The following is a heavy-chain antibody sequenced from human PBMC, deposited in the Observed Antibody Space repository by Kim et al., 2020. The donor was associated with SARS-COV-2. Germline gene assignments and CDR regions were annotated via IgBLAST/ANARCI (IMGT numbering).Heavy chain of an antibody. V-gene: IGHV1-18*01. CDR3: ARAVYFGSGIRITGQSWIAP. J-gene: IGHJ5*02. CDR1: GYTFKNYG. CDR2: ISPYTGDK. Sequence: ASVKVSCTASGYTFKNYGIAWVRQAPGEGPEWVGWISPYTGDKTYAQKFQGQGRFTMTTDTSANTVYLDLRSLRPGDSAVYYCARAVYFGSGIRITGQSWIAPWSPATQVTVSS. D-gene: IGHD3-10*01.